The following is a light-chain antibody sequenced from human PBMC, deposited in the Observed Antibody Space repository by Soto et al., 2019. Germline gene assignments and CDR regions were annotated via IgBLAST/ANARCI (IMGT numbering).Light chain of an antibody. V-gene: IGLV2-14*01. CDR2: EVS. CDR3: TSYTRDTALV. J-gene: IGLJ1*01. Sequence: HPASVSWSPGQSITISCTGTSSDVGTYNYVSWYQHHPGKAPKLIIYEVSNRPSGVSNRFSGSKSGSTASLTISGLQAEDEADYHCTSYTRDTALVFGTGTKVTV. CDR1: SSDVGTYNY.